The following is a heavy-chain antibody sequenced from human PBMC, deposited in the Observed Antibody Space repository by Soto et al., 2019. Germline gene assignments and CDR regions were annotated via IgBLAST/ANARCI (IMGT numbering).Heavy chain of an antibody. D-gene: IGHD5-18*01. CDR3: ARDPHGYSYGSFDY. Sequence: QVQLQESGPGLVKPSETLSLTCTVSGGSISSYYWSWIRQPPGKRLEWIGYIYYSGSTNYNPSLKSRVTISVDTSKNQFSLKLSSVTAADTAVYYCARDPHGYSYGSFDYWGQGTLVTVSS. V-gene: IGHV4-59*01. CDR1: GGSISSYY. J-gene: IGHJ4*02. CDR2: IYYSGST.